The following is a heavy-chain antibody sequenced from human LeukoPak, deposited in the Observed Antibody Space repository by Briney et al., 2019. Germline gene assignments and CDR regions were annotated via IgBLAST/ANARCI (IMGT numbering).Heavy chain of an antibody. CDR2: IIPIFGTA. CDR3: ARGGEDWDPTTNWFDP. D-gene: IGHD1-1*01. Sequence: ASVKVSCKASGGTFSSYAISWVRQAPGQGLEWMGGIIPIFGTASYAQKFQGRVTITADESTSTAYMELSSLRSEDTAVYYCARGGEDWDPTTNWFDPWGQGTLVTVSS. CDR1: GGTFSSYA. J-gene: IGHJ5*02. V-gene: IGHV1-69*13.